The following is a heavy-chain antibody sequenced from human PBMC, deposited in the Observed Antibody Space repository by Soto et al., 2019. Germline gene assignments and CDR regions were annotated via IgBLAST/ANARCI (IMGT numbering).Heavy chain of an antibody. V-gene: IGHV1-69*12. CDR1: GGTFSSYA. CDR3: ASPLHLYGMDV. CDR2: IIPIFGTA. J-gene: IGHJ6*02. Sequence: QVQLVQSGAEVKKPGSSVKVSCKASGGTFSSYAISWVRQAPGQGLEWMGGIIPIFGTANYAQKFQGRVMITAYESTSTAYMALSSLRSEDTAVYYCASPLHLYGMDVWGQGTTVTVSS.